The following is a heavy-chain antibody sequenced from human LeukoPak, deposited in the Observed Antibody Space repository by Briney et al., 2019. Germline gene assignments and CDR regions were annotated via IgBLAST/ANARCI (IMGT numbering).Heavy chain of an antibody. J-gene: IGHJ4*02. CDR3: ARRNYYGSGSYYSC. CDR2: INHSGST. V-gene: IGHV4-34*01. CDR1: GGSFSGYY. Sequence: SVTLSLTCAVYGGSFSGYYWSWIRQPPGKGLEWIGEINHSGSTNYNPSLKGRVTISVDTSKNQFSLKLSSVTAADTAVYYCARRNYYGSGSYYSCWGQGTLVTVSS. D-gene: IGHD3-10*01.